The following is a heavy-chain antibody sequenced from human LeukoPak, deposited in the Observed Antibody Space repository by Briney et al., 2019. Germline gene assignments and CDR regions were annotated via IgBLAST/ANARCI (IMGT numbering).Heavy chain of an antibody. CDR2: IYPGDSDT. D-gene: IGHD5-18*01. CDR1: GYSFTSYW. Sequence: GESLKISCKGSGYSFTSYWIGWVRQMPGKGLEWMGIIYPGDSDTRYSLSFQGQVTISADKSISTAYLQWSSLKASDTAMYYCATQVDTAMVTALYFDYWGQGTLVTVSS. CDR3: ATQVDTAMVTALYFDY. V-gene: IGHV5-51*01. J-gene: IGHJ4*02.